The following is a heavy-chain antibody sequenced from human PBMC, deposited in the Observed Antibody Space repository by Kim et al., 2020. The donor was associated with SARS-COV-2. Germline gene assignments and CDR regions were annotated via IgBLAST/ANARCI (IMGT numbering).Heavy chain of an antibody. CDR2: INSDGSST. CDR3: AIDRGIVATMLFYYYSYGMVV. CDR1: GFTFSSYW. Sequence: GGSLRLSCAASGFTFSSYWMHWVRQAPGKGLVWVSRINSDGSSTSYAVSMKGRFTISRDNVKYTLYLQMNSLRAEDTAVYYCAIDRGIVATMLFYYYSYGMVVWGQVTTVTVSS. V-gene: IGHV3-74*01. J-gene: IGHJ6*02. D-gene: IGHD5-12*01.